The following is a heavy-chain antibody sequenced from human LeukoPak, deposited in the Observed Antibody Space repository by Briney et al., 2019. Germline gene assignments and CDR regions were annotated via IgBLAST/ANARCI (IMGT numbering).Heavy chain of an antibody. V-gene: IGHV4-59*01. D-gene: IGHD3-10*01. CDR3: ARDRYYYGSGSYRYFDY. CDR2: SGST. Sequence: SGSTNYNPSLKSRVTISVDTSKNQFSLKLSSVTAADTAVYYCARDRYYYGSGSYRYFDYWGQGTLVTVSS. J-gene: IGHJ4*02.